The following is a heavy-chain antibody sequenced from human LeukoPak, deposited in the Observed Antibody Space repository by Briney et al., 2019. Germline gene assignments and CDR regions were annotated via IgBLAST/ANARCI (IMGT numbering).Heavy chain of an antibody. CDR3: ARGMEGPSQDQ. CDR1: GGSISSYY. Sequence: SETLSLTCTVSGGSISSYYWNWIRQPPGKGLEWIGYIYYSGSTNYNPSLKSRVTISLDTSKTQFSLKLSSVTAADTAMYYCARGMEGPSQDQWGQGTLVTVSS. D-gene: IGHD1-26*01. CDR2: IYYSGST. J-gene: IGHJ4*02. V-gene: IGHV4-59*08.